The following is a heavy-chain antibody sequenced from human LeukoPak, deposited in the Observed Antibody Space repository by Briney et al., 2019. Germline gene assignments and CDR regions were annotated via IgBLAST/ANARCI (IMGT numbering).Heavy chain of an antibody. Sequence: GGSLRLSCAASGFTFSSYAMSWVRQVPGKGLEWVSAISGSGGSTNYADSVKGRFTISRDNSKNTLYLQMNSLRAEDTAVYYCAKDPGGLLWFGDPATFDYWGQGTLVTVSS. V-gene: IGHV3-23*01. D-gene: IGHD3-10*01. CDR2: ISGSGGST. CDR3: AKDPGGLLWFGDPATFDY. CDR1: GFTFSSYA. J-gene: IGHJ4*02.